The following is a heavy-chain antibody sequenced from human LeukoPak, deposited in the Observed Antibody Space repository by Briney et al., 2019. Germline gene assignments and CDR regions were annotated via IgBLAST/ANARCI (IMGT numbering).Heavy chain of an antibody. CDR2: ISGSGGST. J-gene: IGHJ4*02. V-gene: IGHV3-23*01. CDR3: AKVGPLSSGSYYKDLYYFDY. D-gene: IGHD3-10*01. CDR1: GFTFSSYA. Sequence: PGGSLRLSCAASGFTFSSYAMSWVRQAPGKGLEWVSAISGSGGSTYYADSVKGRFTISRDNSKNTLYLQMNSLRAEDTAVYYCAKVGPLSSGSYYKDLYYFDYWGQGTLVTVSS.